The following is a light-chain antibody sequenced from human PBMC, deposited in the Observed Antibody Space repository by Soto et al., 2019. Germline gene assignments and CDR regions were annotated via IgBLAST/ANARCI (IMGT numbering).Light chain of an antibody. V-gene: IGLV2-14*03. J-gene: IGLJ2*01. Sequence: QSALTQPASVSGSPGQSITISCTGSSSDVGGYNYVSWYQQHHPGKAPKLMIYDVSNRPSGVSNRFSASKSGNTASLTISVLQAEDEADYYCSSYTTSSTVVFGGGTKLTVL. CDR1: SSDVGGYNY. CDR3: SSYTTSSTVV. CDR2: DVS.